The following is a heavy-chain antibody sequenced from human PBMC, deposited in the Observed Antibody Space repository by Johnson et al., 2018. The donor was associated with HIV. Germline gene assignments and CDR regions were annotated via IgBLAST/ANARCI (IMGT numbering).Heavy chain of an antibody. Sequence: QVQLVESGGGVVQPGGSLRLSCAASGFTFRSNGMHWVRQAPGKGLAWVAVISYDGSNKSYADSVKGRFTISRDNSKNTLYLQMNSLRAEDTAVYYCAKDRWLRLPGAEFFCDIWGQGTMVTVSS. CDR3: AKDRWLRLPGAEFFCDI. J-gene: IGHJ3*02. CDR2: ISYDGSNK. D-gene: IGHD5-12*01. CDR1: GFTFRSNG. V-gene: IGHV3-30*19.